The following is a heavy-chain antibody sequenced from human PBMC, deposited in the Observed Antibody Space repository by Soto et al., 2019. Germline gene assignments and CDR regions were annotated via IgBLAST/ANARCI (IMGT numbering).Heavy chain of an antibody. V-gene: IGHV3-73*01. CDR3: SRHFSGMGL. Sequence: GGSLRLSCAASGFTFSGSAMHWVRQASGKGLEWVGRIRSKANSYATAYAASVKGRFTISRDDSKNTAYLQMNSLKTEDAAVYYCSRHFSGMGLWGRGSLVRVSS. CDR1: GFTFSGSA. D-gene: IGHD5-18*01. CDR2: IRSKANSYAT. J-gene: IGHJ4*02.